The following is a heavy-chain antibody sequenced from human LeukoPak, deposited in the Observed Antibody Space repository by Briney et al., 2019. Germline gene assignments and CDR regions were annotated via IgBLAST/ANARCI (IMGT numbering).Heavy chain of an antibody. CDR2: IWYDGSNK. CDR1: GFTFSSYG. CDR3: AKDWAAAGTY. D-gene: IGHD6-13*01. V-gene: IGHV3-33*06. J-gene: IGHJ4*02. Sequence: GRSLRLSCAASGFTFSSYGMHWVRQAPGRGLEWVAVIWYDGSNKYYADSVKGRFTISRDNSKNTLYLQMNSLRAEDTAVYYCAKDWAAAGTYWGQGTLVTVSS.